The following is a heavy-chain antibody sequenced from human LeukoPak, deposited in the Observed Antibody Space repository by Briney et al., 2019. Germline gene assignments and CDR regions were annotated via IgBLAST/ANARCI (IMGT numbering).Heavy chain of an antibody. CDR1: GFTFSSYG. CDR2: ISYDGSKK. J-gene: IGHJ5*02. D-gene: IGHD3-10*01. V-gene: IGHV3-30*18. Sequence: GGSLRLSCAASGFTFSSYGMHWVRQAPGKGLEWVATISYDGSKKYYGDSVKGRFTISRDNSKNTLYLQMNSLRAEDTAVYYCAKAYHGSGSPLDWFDPWGQGTLVTVSS. CDR3: AKAYHGSGSPLDWFDP.